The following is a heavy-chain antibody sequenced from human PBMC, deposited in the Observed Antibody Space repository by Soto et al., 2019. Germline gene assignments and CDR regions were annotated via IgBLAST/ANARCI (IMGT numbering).Heavy chain of an antibody. D-gene: IGHD2-21*02. CDR3: AGGDKGGFDM. V-gene: IGHV3-74*01. Sequence: EVQLVESEGGLVQRGGSLRLSCAASGFTFNYYWMHWVRQAPGQGLVWVSHIHSDGRSTTYADSVKGRFTISRDNAKNTLYLQMNSLRAEDTAVYYCAGGDKGGFDMWGQGTTVTVSS. CDR1: GFTFNYYW. CDR2: IHSDGRST. J-gene: IGHJ3*02.